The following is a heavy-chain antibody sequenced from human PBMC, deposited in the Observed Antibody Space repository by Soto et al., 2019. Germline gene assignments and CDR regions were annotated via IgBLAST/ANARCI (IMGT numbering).Heavy chain of an antibody. CDR3: AHLTSSYTSSWYSFDY. CDR2: IYWDDDI. J-gene: IGHJ4*02. CDR1: GFSLSTSGVG. Sequence: QITLKESGPTLMKPTQTLTLTCTFSGFSLSTSGVGVGWIRQPPGKALEWLALIYWDDDIRYSPSLKSRLTITKDTSRNQVVVTMTNMDPVDTATYFCAHLTSSYTSSWYSFDYWGQGSLVTVSS. D-gene: IGHD6-13*01. V-gene: IGHV2-5*02.